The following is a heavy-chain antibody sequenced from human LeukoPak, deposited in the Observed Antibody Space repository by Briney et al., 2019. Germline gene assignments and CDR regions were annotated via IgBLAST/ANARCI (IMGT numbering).Heavy chain of an antibody. Sequence: PSETLSLTCAVYGGSFSGYYWSWIRQPPGKGLEWIGEINHSGSTNSNPSLKSRVTISVDTSKNQFSLKLSSVTAPDTAVYYCARTGSGWDPLRYCSSTSCYRWFDPWGQGTLVTVSS. D-gene: IGHD2-2*01. J-gene: IGHJ5*02. CDR2: INHSGST. V-gene: IGHV4-34*01. CDR3: ARTGSGWDPLRYCSSTSCYRWFDP. CDR1: GGSFSGYY.